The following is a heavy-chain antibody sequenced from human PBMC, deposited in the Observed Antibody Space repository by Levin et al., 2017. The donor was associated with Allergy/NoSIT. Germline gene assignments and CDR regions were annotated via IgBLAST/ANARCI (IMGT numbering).Heavy chain of an antibody. CDR2: IKGKTDGGTT. D-gene: IGHD3-9*01. CDR1: GFTFSNAW. V-gene: IGHV3-15*01. J-gene: IGHJ5*02. Sequence: GESLKISCAGSGFTFSNAWMSWVRQAPGKGLEWIGRIKGKTDGGTTDYAAPGKGRFTFSRDDSKNTLYLQMNSLKTEDTAVYYCTTEAPYYDILTGYYTGWFDPWGQGTLVTVSS. CDR3: TTEAPYYDILTGYYTGWFDP.